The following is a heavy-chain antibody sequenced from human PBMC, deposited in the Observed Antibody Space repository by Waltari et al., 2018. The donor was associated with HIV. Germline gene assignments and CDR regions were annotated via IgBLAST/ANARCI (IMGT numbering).Heavy chain of an antibody. Sequence: QAQLVESGGGLVKPGGSLRLSCAASGFTFSDYYMSWIRQAPGKGLGWISYINRSGQTERDADSVKGGFTNSRDNGKNSLYLQMNTLRAEDTAVYYCARGLYDVWSGFYPDYWGQGTLVSVSS. V-gene: IGHV3-11*01. CDR1: GFTFSDYY. CDR3: ARGLYDVWSGFYPDY. CDR2: INRSGQTE. D-gene: IGHD3-3*01. J-gene: IGHJ4*02.